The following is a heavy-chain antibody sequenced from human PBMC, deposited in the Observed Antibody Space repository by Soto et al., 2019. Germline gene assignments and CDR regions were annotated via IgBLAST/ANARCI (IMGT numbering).Heavy chain of an antibody. CDR2: ISWNGNDI. CDR1: GFTFDDYA. J-gene: IGHJ4*02. Sequence: EVQLVESGGDMVQPGRSLRLSCVASGFTFDDYAMWWVRQAPGKGLEWVSGISWNGNDIAYADSVKGRFTISRDVAKNSLYLQMKSLRAEDTALYFCAKDMDRYDFWTGSSFDSWGQGTLVTVSS. CDR3: AKDMDRYDFWTGSSFDS. V-gene: IGHV3-9*01. D-gene: IGHD3-3*01.